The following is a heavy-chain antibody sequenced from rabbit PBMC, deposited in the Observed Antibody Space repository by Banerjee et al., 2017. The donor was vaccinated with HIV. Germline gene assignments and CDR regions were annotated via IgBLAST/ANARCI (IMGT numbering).Heavy chain of an antibody. CDR2: IYTGTSGST. D-gene: IGHD4-1*01. J-gene: IGHJ4*01. CDR3: ARDLAGVIGWNFNL. V-gene: IGHV1S45*01. CDR1: GFDLSSYYY. Sequence: QEQLEESGGDLVKPEGSLTLTCKASGFDLSSYYYICWVRQAPEKGLELIACIYTGTSGSTWYANWAKGRFTISKTSSTTVTLQMTSLTAADTATYFCARDLAGVIGWNFNLWGPGTLVTVS.